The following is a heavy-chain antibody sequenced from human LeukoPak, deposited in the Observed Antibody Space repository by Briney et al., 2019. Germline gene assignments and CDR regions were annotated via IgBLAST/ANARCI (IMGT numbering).Heavy chain of an antibody. D-gene: IGHD3-22*01. CDR1: GFTFTSYW. J-gene: IGHJ3*02. Sequence: PGGSLRLSCAASGFTFTSYWMSWVRQAPGKGLEWVANIKQDGSEKYYVDSVKGRFTIARDNAKNSLYLQMNSLRAEDTAVYYCARDDSSGYTLEDAFDIWGQGTLVTVSS. CDR2: IKQDGSEK. V-gene: IGHV3-7*03. CDR3: ARDDSSGYTLEDAFDI.